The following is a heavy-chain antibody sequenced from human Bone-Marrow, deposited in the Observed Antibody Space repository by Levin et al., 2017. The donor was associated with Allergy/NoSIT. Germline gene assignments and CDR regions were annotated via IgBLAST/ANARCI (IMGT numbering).Heavy chain of an antibody. Sequence: NPSETLSLTCTVSGGSISSYYWSWIRQPPGKGLEWIGYIYYSGSTNYNPSLKSRVTISVDTSNNQFSLKLSSVTAADTAVYYCAREGLPGSPYFDYWGQGTLVTVSS. CDR3: AREGLPGSPYFDY. J-gene: IGHJ4*02. V-gene: IGHV4-59*01. CDR2: IYYSGST. CDR1: GGSISSYY. D-gene: IGHD2-15*01.